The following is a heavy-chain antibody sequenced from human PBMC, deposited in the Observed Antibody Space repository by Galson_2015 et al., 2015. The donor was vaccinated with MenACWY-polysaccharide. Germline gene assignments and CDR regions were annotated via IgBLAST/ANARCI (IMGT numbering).Heavy chain of an antibody. CDR1: GFPFSNSW. CDR3: ARARSWSGYFAFDF. D-gene: IGHD3-3*01. Sequence: SLRLSCAASGFPFSNSWMTWIRQAPGKGLEWVATIKQSGSEKYYVDSVEGRFTVSRDNAKNSLYLQMNGLRAEDTAVYYCARARSWSGYFAFDFWGQGTMVTVSP. V-gene: IGHV3-7*01. CDR2: IKQSGSEK. J-gene: IGHJ3*01.